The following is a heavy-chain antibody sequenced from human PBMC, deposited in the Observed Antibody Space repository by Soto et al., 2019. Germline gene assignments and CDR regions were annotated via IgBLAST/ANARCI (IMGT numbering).Heavy chain of an antibody. CDR3: ARGFGIAAAGTDD. CDR1: GFTFSSYG. D-gene: IGHD6-13*01. CDR2: IWYDGSNK. Sequence: QVQLVESGGGVVQPGRSLRLSCAASGFTFSSYGMHWVRQAPGKGLEWVAVIWYDGSNKYYADSVKGRFTISRDNSKNTLYRQMNSLRAEDTAVYYCARGFGIAAAGTDDWGQGTMVTVSS. V-gene: IGHV3-33*01. J-gene: IGHJ4*02.